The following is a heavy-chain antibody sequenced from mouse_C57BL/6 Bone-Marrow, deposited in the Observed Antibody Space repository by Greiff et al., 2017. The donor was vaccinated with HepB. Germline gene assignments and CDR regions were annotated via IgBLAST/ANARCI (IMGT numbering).Heavy chain of an antibody. Sequence: EVKLMESGGGLVKPGGSLKLSCAASGFTFSDYGMHWVRQAPEKGLEWVVYISSGSSTIYYADTVKGRFTISRDNAKNTLFLQMTSLRSEDTAMYYCARCLTTVVHYYAMDYWGQGTSVTVSS. CDR3: ARCLTTVVHYYAMDY. J-gene: IGHJ4*01. CDR2: ISSGSSTI. CDR1: GFTFSDYG. D-gene: IGHD1-1*01. V-gene: IGHV5-17*01.